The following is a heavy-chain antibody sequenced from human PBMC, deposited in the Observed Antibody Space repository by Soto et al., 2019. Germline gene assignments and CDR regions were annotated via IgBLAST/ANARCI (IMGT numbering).Heavy chain of an antibody. V-gene: IGHV4-30-4*01. CDR3: ATESGSTYGYFDH. CDR2: ISNSGST. D-gene: IGHD5-18*01. J-gene: IGHJ4*02. CDR1: GGSVTSDEDY. Sequence: SETLSLTCTVSGGSVTSDEDYWTWIRQSPGKGLEWIGYISNSGSTVYNPSLKTRLSMSVDRSKNQFTLRLTSVTAADTAVYFCATESGSTYGYFDHWGQGTQVTVSS.